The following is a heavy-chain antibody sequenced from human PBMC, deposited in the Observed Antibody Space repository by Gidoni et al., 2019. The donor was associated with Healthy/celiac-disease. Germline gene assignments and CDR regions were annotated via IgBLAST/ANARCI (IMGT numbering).Heavy chain of an antibody. Sequence: QVQLVQSGAEVKKPGSSVKVSCKASGGTFSSYALSWVRQAPGQGLEWMGRIIPILGIANYAQKFQGRVTITADKSTSTAYMELSSLRSEDTAVYYCARDLGIAAAGRIEPKLWENVYWGQGTLVTVSS. D-gene: IGHD6-13*01. CDR2: IIPILGIA. J-gene: IGHJ4*02. V-gene: IGHV1-69*04. CDR3: ARDLGIAAAGRIEPKLWENVY. CDR1: GGTFSSYA.